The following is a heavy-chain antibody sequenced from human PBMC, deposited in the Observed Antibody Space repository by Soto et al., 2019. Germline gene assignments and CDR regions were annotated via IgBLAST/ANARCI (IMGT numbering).Heavy chain of an antibody. Sequence: SVKGSCKASGGTFSSYAISWVRQAPGQGLEWMGGIIPIFGNTKYSQKFQGRVTITRDTSASTAYMELSSLRSEDTAVYYCARLGAAALDYWGQGTLVTVSS. CDR2: IIPIFGNT. D-gene: IGHD6-13*01. CDR1: GGTFSSYA. CDR3: ARLGAAALDY. J-gene: IGHJ4*02. V-gene: IGHV1-69*05.